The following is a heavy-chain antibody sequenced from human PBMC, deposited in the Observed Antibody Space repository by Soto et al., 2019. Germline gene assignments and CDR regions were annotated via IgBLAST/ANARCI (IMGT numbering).Heavy chain of an antibody. Sequence: SETLSLTCTVSGGSVSSSSYSWGWIRQSPGKGLEWIGTIYSSENTYYNQSLLSRVTISVDTSKNEFTVRMRSVTAADTAVYYCARLNGYCISTNCHGYYGMDVWGQGTTVTVS. CDR3: ARLNGYCISTNCHGYYGMDV. V-gene: IGHV4-39*01. CDR2: IYSSENT. D-gene: IGHD2-2*03. J-gene: IGHJ6*02. CDR1: GGSVSSSSYS.